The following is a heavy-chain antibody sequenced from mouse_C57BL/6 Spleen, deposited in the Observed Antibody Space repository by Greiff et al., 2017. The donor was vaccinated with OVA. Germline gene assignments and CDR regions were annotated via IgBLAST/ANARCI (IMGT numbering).Heavy chain of an antibody. V-gene: IGHV3-6*01. CDR3: ARERDYGSSYEYYYAMDY. Sequence: ESGPGLVKPSQSLSLTCSVTGYSITSGYYWNWIRQFPGNKLEWMGYISYDGSNNYNPSLKNRISITRDTSKNQFFLKLNSVTTEDTATYYCARERDYGSSYEYYYAMDYWGQGTSVTVSS. CDR1: GYSITSGYY. J-gene: IGHJ4*01. CDR2: ISYDGSN. D-gene: IGHD1-1*01.